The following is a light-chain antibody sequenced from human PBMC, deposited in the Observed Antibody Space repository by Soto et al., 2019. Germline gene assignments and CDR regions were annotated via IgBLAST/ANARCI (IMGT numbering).Light chain of an antibody. CDR1: QSISSY. Sequence: DIQMTQSPSSLSASVGDRVTISCRASQSISSYVNWFQQKPGKVPKVLIYAASSLQSGVPSRFSGRGSGTDFTLTISSPQPEDFATYYCQQTYSPQFTFGPGTKVDIK. CDR2: AAS. V-gene: IGKV1-39*01. CDR3: QQTYSPQFT. J-gene: IGKJ3*01.